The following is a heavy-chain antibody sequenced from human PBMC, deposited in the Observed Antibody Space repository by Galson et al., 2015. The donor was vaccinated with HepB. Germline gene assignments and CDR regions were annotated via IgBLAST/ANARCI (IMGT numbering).Heavy chain of an antibody. CDR3: ARRLRLRTGGGGYFDY. V-gene: IGHV5-51*01. J-gene: IGHJ4*02. Sequence: QSGAEVKKPGESLRISCKTSGYKFTDYWIGWVRQMPGRGLEWLGIIFPADSDTRYSPSIRGQATISADKSITTAYLQWNSLKASDTAIHYCARRLRLRTGGGGYFDYWGQGTLVTVSS. D-gene: IGHD3-16*01. CDR2: IFPADSDT. CDR1: GYKFTDYW.